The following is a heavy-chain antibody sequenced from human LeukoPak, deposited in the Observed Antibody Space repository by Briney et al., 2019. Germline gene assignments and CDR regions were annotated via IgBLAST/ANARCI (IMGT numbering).Heavy chain of an antibody. CDR2: IYTSGST. J-gene: IGHJ4*02. CDR1: GGSISSYY. V-gene: IGHV4-4*09. D-gene: IGHD6-13*01. CDR3: ARLWGAEHLVSYFDY. Sequence: SETLSLTCTVSGGSISSYYWSWIRQPPGKGLEWIGYIYTSGSTNYNPSLKSRVTISVDTSKNQFSLKLSSVTAADTAVYYCARLWGAEHLVSYFDYWGQGTLVTVSS.